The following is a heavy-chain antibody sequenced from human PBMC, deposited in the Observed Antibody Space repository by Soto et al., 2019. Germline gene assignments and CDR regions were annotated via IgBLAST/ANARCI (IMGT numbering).Heavy chain of an antibody. CDR2: INHSGST. CDR1: GGSFSGYY. J-gene: IGHJ6*02. CDR3: ARGLGSAGYLRYYYYYGMDV. V-gene: IGHV4-34*01. Sequence: PSETLSLTCAVYGGSFSGYYWSWIRQPPGKGLEWIGEINHSGSTNYNPSLKSRFTISVDTSKNQFSLKLSSVTAADTAVYYCARGLGSAGYLRYYYYYGMDVWCQGTTLTVSS. D-gene: IGHD3-10*01.